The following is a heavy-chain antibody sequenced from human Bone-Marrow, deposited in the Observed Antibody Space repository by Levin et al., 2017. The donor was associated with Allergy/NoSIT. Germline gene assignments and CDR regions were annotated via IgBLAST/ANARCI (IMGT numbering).Heavy chain of an antibody. J-gene: IGHJ5*02. D-gene: IGHD5-18*01. CDR3: ARGQFSGYSYSIQSPENWFDP. CDR2: INPSGGST. V-gene: IGHV1-46*01. CDR1: GYTFTSYY. Sequence: GESLKISCKASGYTFTSYYMHWVRQAPGQGLEWMGIINPSGGSTSYAQKFQGRVTMTRDTSTSTVYMELSSLRSEDTAVYYCARGQFSGYSYSIQSPENWFDPWGQGTLVTVSS.